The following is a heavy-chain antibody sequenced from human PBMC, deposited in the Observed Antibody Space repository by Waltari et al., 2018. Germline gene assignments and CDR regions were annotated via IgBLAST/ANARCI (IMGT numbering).Heavy chain of an antibody. J-gene: IGHJ4*02. D-gene: IGHD2-21*01. CDR3: ARVNGIHIGVVIGAFDY. CDR1: GYTFTSYA. Sequence: QVQLVQSGAEVKKPGASVKVSCKASGYTFTSYAMPWVRQAPGQRLEWMGWINAGNGNTKYSQKFQGRVTITRETSGSTAYMELSSLRSEDTAVYYCARVNGIHIGVVIGAFDYWGQGTLVTVSS. CDR2: INAGNGNT. V-gene: IGHV1-3*01.